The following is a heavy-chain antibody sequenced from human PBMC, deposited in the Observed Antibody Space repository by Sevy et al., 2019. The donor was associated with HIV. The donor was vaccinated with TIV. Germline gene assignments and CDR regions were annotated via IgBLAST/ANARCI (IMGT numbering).Heavy chain of an antibody. CDR2: IYPDDSDT. J-gene: IGHJ4*02. CDR1: GYSFTSHW. V-gene: IGHV5-51*01. Sequence: GESLKISCKGSGYSFTSHWLGWVRHMPGKGLEWMGIIYPDDSDTKYSPSFQGQVTFSADKSISTAYLQWSSLKASDTVMYYCATSRSGYFDSSGYYIYWGQGTLVTVSS. CDR3: ATSRSGYFDSSGYYIY. D-gene: IGHD3-22*01.